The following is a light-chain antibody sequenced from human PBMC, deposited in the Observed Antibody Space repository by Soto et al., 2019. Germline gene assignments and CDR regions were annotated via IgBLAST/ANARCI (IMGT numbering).Light chain of an antibody. CDR1: QAISTS. CDR2: DAS. CDR3: LQDNTYPWT. J-gene: IGKJ1*01. V-gene: IGKV1-6*01. Sequence: ANQMTQSPSSLSASVGDKVTITCRASQAISTSLVWYQQKSGKAPNLLIADASSRHSGVPSRFSGSGSGTDFNLTINGLQPEDFATYYCLQDNTYPWTFGQGTRVDIK.